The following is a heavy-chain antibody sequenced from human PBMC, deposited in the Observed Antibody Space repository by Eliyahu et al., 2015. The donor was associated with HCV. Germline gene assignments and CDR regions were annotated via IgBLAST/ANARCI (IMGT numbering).Heavy chain of an antibody. Sequence: QVXLVESGGGVVXPGRSXRLXCAASGFTFSSHVVHWVRXAPGKGLEWVAAISYDGSNEFYADAVKGRFTISRDNSKNTLYLQMNSLTAEDTAVYFCARGMTNHYFDIWGQGTLVTVSS. V-gene: IGHV3-30-3*01. CDR1: GFTFSSHV. CDR2: ISYDGSNE. CDR3: ARGMTNHYFDI. J-gene: IGHJ4*02.